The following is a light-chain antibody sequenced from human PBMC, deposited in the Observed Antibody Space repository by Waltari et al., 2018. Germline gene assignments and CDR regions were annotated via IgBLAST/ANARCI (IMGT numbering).Light chain of an antibody. J-gene: IGLJ2*01. CDR3: SSYAGYSAVV. Sequence: QSALTQPASVSGSPGQSITISCTGTSSDVGGYKYASWYQHHPGKAPKLIIYDVSRCPSGVSNRFSGSKSGNTASLTISGLQAEDDADYYCSSYAGYSAVVFGGGTKVTVL. V-gene: IGLV2-14*03. CDR2: DVS. CDR1: SSDVGGYKY.